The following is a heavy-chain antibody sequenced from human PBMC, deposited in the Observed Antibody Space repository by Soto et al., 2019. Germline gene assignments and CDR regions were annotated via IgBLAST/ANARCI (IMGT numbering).Heavy chain of an antibody. D-gene: IGHD2-21*02. J-gene: IGHJ3*01. CDR3: VRRDKGRFDL. V-gene: IGHV3-74*01. Sequence: EVQLVESEGGLVQRGGSLRLSCAASGFTFNYYWMHWVRQAPGQGLGWVSHIPYDGSTTTYADSVKGRFTISRDNAKKKEQLQMSSLRAEGTAVSYRVRRDKGRFDLWGPGTTVPVSS. CDR2: IPYDGSTT. CDR1: GFTFNYYW.